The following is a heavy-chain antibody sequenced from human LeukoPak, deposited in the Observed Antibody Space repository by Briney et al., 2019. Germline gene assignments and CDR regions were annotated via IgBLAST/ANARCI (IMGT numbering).Heavy chain of an antibody. CDR1: GGSVSGYY. Sequence: TSETLSLTCAVYGGSVSGYYWSWIRQPPGKGLEWIGEINHSGSTNYNPSLKSRVTISVDTSKNQFSLKLSSVTAADTAVYYCAREARAGDFDYWGQGTLVTVSS. D-gene: IGHD3-10*01. CDR2: INHSGST. V-gene: IGHV4-34*01. J-gene: IGHJ4*02. CDR3: AREARAGDFDY.